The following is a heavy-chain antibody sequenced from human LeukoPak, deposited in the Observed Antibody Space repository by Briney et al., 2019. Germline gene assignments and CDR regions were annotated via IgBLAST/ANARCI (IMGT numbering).Heavy chain of an antibody. V-gene: IGHV3-15*01. CDR3: TSLDGNSWYDVIAYYYMDV. CDR2: IKSKTDGGTT. D-gene: IGHD6-13*01. J-gene: IGHJ6*03. CDR1: GFTFSNAW. Sequence: GGSLRLSCAASGFTFSNAWMSWVRQAPGKGLEWVGRIKSKTDGGTTDYAAPVKGRFTISRDDSKNTLYLQMNSLKTEDTAVYYCTSLDGNSWYDVIAYYYMDVWGKGTTVTVSS.